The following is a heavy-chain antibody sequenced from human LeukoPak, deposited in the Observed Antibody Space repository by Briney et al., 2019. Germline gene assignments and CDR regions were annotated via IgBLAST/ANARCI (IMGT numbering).Heavy chain of an antibody. CDR3: ARDIVGATGDAFDI. Sequence: GGSLRLSCAASGFTFTTYSMNWVRQAPGKEPEWVSAVSSSSDYIYYADSVRGRFTIPRDNAKNSLYLQMNSLRAEDTAVYYCARDIVGATGDAFDIWGQGTMVTVSS. J-gene: IGHJ3*02. CDR2: VSSSSDYI. CDR1: GFTFTTYS. D-gene: IGHD1-26*01. V-gene: IGHV3-21*01.